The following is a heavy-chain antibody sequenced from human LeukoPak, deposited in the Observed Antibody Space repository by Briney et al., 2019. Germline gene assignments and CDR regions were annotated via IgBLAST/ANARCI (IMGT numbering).Heavy chain of an antibody. D-gene: IGHD2-2*01. CDR3: TTSLVDGAFDI. Sequence: GGSLRSSVAASGFKVGNAWMSWVGQAPGKGLEWVGRIKSKTDGGTTDHTAPVKGRFTISRDDSENTLYLQMNSLKTEDTAVYYCTTSLVDGAFDIWGQGTMVTVSS. V-gene: IGHV3-15*01. CDR2: IKSKTDGGTT. CDR1: GFKVGNAW. J-gene: IGHJ3*02.